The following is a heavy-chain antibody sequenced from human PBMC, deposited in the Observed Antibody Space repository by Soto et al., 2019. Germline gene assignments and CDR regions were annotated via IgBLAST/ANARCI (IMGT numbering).Heavy chain of an antibody. Sequence: QVQLVQSGAEVKKPGSSVKVSCKASGGTFSSYTISWVRQTPGQGLEWMGRIIPILGIANYAQKFQGRVTITADKSTSTAYMGLSSLRSEDTAVYYCASFTSMGMDVWGQGTTVTVSS. CDR1: GGTFSSYT. V-gene: IGHV1-69*02. CDR2: IIPILGIA. J-gene: IGHJ6*02. D-gene: IGHD3-3*01. CDR3: ASFTSMGMDV.